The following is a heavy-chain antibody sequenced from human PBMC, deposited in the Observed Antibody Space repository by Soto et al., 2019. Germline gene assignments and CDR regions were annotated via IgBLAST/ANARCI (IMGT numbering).Heavy chain of an antibody. Sequence: QVQLVQSGAEVKKPGSSVKVSCKASGGTFSSYTISWVRQAPGQGLEWMGRIIPILGIANYAQKFQGRVTITADKSTSTAYMELSSLRSEDTAVYYCARGKGANGPGSSFDPWGQGTLVTVSS. CDR2: IIPILGIA. V-gene: IGHV1-69*02. J-gene: IGHJ5*02. D-gene: IGHD3-10*01. CDR1: GGTFSSYT. CDR3: ARGKGANGPGSSFDP.